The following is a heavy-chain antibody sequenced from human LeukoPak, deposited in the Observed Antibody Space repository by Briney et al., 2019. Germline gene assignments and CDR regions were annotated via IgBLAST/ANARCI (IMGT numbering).Heavy chain of an antibody. CDR1: GFTFNNFA. Sequence: PGGSLRLSCAASGFTFNNFAMSWVRQAPGKGLEWVSAISGSGGSTNYADSVRGRFTISRDNSKNTLYLQMNSLRAEDTAVYYCAKMEGIAAAEAEYFQHWGQGTLVTVSS. CDR2: ISGSGGST. D-gene: IGHD6-13*01. V-gene: IGHV3-23*01. J-gene: IGHJ1*01. CDR3: AKMEGIAAAEAEYFQH.